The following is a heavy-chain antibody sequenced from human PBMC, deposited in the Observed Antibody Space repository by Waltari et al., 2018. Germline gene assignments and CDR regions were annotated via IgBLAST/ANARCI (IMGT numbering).Heavy chain of an antibody. CDR2: INHSGNT. J-gene: IGHJ4*02. CDR3: ARHSGWLDY. CDR1: GGSFSGYY. V-gene: IGHV4-34*01. D-gene: IGHD6-19*01. Sequence: QVQLQQWGAGLLKPSETLSLTCAVYGGSFSGYYWSWSRQPPGQGLEWIGEINHSGNTNYNPSLKSRITILVDTSKNQFSLRLSSVTAAGTAVYYCARHSGWLDYWGQGTLVTVPS.